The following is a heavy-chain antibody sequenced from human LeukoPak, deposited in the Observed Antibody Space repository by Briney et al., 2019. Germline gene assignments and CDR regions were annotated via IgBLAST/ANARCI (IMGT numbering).Heavy chain of an antibody. CDR3: ARVFGCSSTTCYYLDY. J-gene: IGHJ4*02. CDR1: GGSISSSNW. Sequence: SETLPLTCAVSGGSISSSNWWWCVRPPPGKGQEGTGEIYHSGSTNYNPSLKSRVTISVDKSQNQFTLKLSSVTAADTAASYCARVFGCSSTTCYYLDYWGQGTLVTVSS. D-gene: IGHD2-2*01. CDR2: IYHSGST. V-gene: IGHV4-4*02.